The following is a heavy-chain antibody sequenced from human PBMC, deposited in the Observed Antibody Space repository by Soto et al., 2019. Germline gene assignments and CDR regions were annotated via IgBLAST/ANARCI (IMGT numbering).Heavy chain of an antibody. CDR2: IKQDGSEK. CDR1: GFTFSSYW. CDR3: ARDLLWFGELSPIQPGEYNWFDP. V-gene: IGHV3-7*01. Sequence: EVQLVESGGGLVQPGGSLRLSCAASGFTFSSYWMSWVRQAPGKGLEWVANIKQDGSEKYYVDSVKGRFTISRDNAKNSLYLQMNSLRAEDTAVYYCARDLLWFGELSPIQPGEYNWFDPWGQGTLVTVSS. D-gene: IGHD3-10*01. J-gene: IGHJ5*02.